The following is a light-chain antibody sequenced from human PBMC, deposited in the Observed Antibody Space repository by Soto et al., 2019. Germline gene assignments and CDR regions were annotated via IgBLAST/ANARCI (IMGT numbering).Light chain of an antibody. Sequence: QSVLTQSSSASASLGSSVKLTCTLSSGHSSYIIAWHQQQPGKAPRYLMKLEGSGSYNKGSGVPDRFSGSSSGADRYLTISNLQFEDEADYYCETCDSNTHTVFGGVTKLTVL. CDR3: ETCDSNTHTV. J-gene: IGLJ3*02. V-gene: IGLV4-60*02. CDR2: LEGSGSY. CDR1: SGHSSYI.